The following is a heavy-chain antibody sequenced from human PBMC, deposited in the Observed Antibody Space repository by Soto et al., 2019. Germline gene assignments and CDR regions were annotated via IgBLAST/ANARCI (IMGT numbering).Heavy chain of an antibody. J-gene: IGHJ6*01. Sequence: PGGSLRISCASSVSTFSSYAMHWVRQAPGKGLELVAVISYDGSNKYYADSVKGRFTISRDNSKNTLYLQMNSLRAEDTAVYYCARGIRSVVVVAAIYYYYGMDAWGQGTTVTVSS. CDR1: VSTFSSYA. CDR3: ARGIRSVVVVAAIYYYYGMDA. D-gene: IGHD2-15*01. CDR2: ISYDGSNK. V-gene: IGHV3-30-3*01.